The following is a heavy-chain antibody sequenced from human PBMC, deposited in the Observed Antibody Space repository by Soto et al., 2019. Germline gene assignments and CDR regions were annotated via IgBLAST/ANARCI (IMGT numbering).Heavy chain of an antibody. V-gene: IGHV5-51*01. D-gene: IGHD6-19*01. Sequence: PXESLKISWKGSGYSFASYWIGWVRQMPGKGLEWMGIIYPGDSDTRYSPSFQGQVTISADKSISTAYLQWSSLKASDTAMYYCARATGIAVAGDYYYYGMDVWGHRTKVTVSS. CDR3: ARATGIAVAGDYYYYGMDV. CDR1: GYSFASYW. J-gene: IGHJ6*01. CDR2: IYPGDSDT.